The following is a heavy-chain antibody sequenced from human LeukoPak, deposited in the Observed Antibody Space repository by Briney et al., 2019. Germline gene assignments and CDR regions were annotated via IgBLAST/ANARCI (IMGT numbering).Heavy chain of an antibody. CDR2: MNPNSGNT. CDR1: GYTFTSYD. D-gene: IGHD1-1*01. J-gene: IGHJ4*02. V-gene: IGHV1-8*01. Sequence: GASVKVSCKASGYTFTSYDINWVRQATGQGLEWMGWMNPNSGNTGYAQKFQGRVTMTRNTSISTAYMELSSLRSEDTAVYYCARSRKLERRWSPPIYRANFDYWGQGTLVTVSS. CDR3: ARSRKLERRWSPPIYRANFDY.